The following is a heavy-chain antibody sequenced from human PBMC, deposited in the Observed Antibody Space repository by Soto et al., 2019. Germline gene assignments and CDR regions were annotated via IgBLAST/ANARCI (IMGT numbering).Heavy chain of an antibody. CDR3: ARGGTAETVAGDY. D-gene: IGHD6-19*01. J-gene: IGHJ4*01. V-gene: IGHV3-48*02. Sequence: EVQLVESGGGLGQPGGSLRLSCVASGFTFRTYAMNWVRQAPGKGLEWVSHISSSGGTTYFADSVKGRFIISRDNAKSSVFLQMNSLREEDTAVYYCARGGTAETVAGDYWGHGTLVTVSS. CDR2: ISSSGGTT. CDR1: GFTFRTYA.